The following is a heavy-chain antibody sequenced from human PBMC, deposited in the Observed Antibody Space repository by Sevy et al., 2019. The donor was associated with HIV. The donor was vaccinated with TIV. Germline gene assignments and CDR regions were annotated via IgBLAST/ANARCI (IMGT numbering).Heavy chain of an antibody. V-gene: IGHV3-48*03. Sequence: RGYLRLSCEASGFTFSSFEMNWVRQAPGKGLERVLYISSSGSIISYADSVKGRFTISRDNAKSSLYLQMNSLRAEDTAVYYSARSGGVTDYGMDVWGQGTTVTVSS. D-gene: IGHD3-16*01. CDR1: GFTFSSFE. CDR3: ARSGGVTDYGMDV. J-gene: IGHJ6*02. CDR2: ISSSGSII.